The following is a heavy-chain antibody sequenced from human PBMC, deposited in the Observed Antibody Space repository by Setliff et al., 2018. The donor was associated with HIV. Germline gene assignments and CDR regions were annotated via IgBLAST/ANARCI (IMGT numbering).Heavy chain of an antibody. CDR3: ARATVTVDFYYYGLDV. V-gene: IGHV4-34*01. CDR2: INHSGST. D-gene: IGHD4-17*01. J-gene: IGHJ6*02. CDR1: GGSFSDYY. Sequence: SEPLSLTCAVYGGSFSDYYWSWIRQPPGKGLEWIGEINHSGSTNYNPSLKSRVTISVDTSKNQFSLKLSSVTAADTAVYYCARATVTVDFYYYGLDVWGQGTTVTVSS.